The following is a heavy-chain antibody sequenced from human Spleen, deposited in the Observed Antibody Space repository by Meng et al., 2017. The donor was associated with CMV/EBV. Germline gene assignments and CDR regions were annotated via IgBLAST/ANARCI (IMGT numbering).Heavy chain of an antibody. Sequence: GESLKISCAASGFTFSGSAIHWVRLASGKGLEWVGRIRSRLNSYATAYAASVKGRFTISRDNSKNTVYLQMDSLRGEDTAVYYCAKDMGAGYCTTTSCYPRDYYGMDVWGQGTTVTVSS. V-gene: IGHV3-73*01. CDR1: GFTFSGSA. CDR2: IRSRLNSYAT. D-gene: IGHD2-2*01. CDR3: AKDMGAGYCTTTSCYPRDYYGMDV. J-gene: IGHJ6*02.